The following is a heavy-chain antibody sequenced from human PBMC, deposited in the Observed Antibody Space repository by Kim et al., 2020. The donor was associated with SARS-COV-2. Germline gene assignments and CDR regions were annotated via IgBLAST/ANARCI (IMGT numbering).Heavy chain of an antibody. J-gene: IGHJ3*02. CDR1: GGSISSYY. CDR3: ARYIVVVPAAMKAFDI. CDR2: IYYSGST. D-gene: IGHD2-2*01. Sequence: SETLSLTCTVSGGSISSYYWSWIRQPPGKGLEWIGYIYYSGSTNYNPSLKSRVTISVDTSKNQFSLKLSSVTAADTAVYYCARYIVVVPAAMKAFDIWGQGTMVTVSS. V-gene: IGHV4-59*01.